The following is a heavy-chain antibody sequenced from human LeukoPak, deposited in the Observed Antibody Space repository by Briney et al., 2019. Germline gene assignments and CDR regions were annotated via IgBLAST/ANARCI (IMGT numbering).Heavy chain of an antibody. Sequence: RPSETLSLTCTVSGGSISSGGYYWSWIRQPPGKGLEWIGSIYYSGSTYYNPSLKSRVTISVDTSKNQFSLKLSSVTAADTAVYYCARRHYYDSSGYYYEGGRLDYWGQGTLVTVSS. V-gene: IGHV4-39*01. J-gene: IGHJ4*02. CDR2: IYYSGST. D-gene: IGHD3-22*01. CDR1: GGSISSGGYY. CDR3: ARRHYYDSSGYYYEGGRLDY.